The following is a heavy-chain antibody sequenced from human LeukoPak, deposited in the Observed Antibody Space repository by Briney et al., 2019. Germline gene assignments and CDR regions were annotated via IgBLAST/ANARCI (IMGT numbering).Heavy chain of an antibody. J-gene: IGHJ4*02. Sequence: GGSLRLSCAASGFTFSSYSMNWVRQAPGKGPEWVSFISSSSSYIYYADSVKGRFTISRDNAKNSLYLQMNSLRAEDTAVYYCARDSISGRFLEWLLFGGQGTLVTVSS. CDR3: ARDSISGRFLEWLLF. V-gene: IGHV3-21*01. CDR2: ISSSSSYI. D-gene: IGHD3-3*01. CDR1: GFTFSSYS.